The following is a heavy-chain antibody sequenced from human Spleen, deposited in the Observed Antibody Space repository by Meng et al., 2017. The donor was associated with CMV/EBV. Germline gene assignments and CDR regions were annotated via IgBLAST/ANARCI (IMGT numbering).Heavy chain of an antibody. CDR3: AKDSLTIEDYYESSGYYYEYFHH. J-gene: IGHJ1*01. V-gene: IGHV3-21*01. Sequence: GGSLRLSCAASGFTFSSYAMSWVRQAPGKGLEWVSSISSSSRYIYYADSVKGRFTISRDNAKNSLHLQMNSLRAEDTAVYYCAKDSLTIEDYYESSGYYYEYFHHWGQGTLVTVSS. CDR1: GFTFSSYA. D-gene: IGHD3-22*01. CDR2: ISSSSRYI.